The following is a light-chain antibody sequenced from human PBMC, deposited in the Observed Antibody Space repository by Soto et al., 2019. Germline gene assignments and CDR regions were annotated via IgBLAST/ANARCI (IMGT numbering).Light chain of an antibody. V-gene: IGKV3-15*01. J-gene: IGKJ1*01. Sequence: EIVLTQSPGTLSLSQGERATLSCRASQSVSSSYLAWYQQKPGQAPRLLIYGASTRATGIPARFSGSGSGTEFTLTISSLQSEDFAVYYCQQYNNWPSWTFGQGTKVDIK. CDR2: GAS. CDR3: QQYNNWPSWT. CDR1: QSVSSSY.